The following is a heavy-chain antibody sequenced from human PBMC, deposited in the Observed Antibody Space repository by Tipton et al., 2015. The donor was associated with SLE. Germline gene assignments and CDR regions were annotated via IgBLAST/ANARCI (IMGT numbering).Heavy chain of an antibody. D-gene: IGHD1-7*01. V-gene: IGHV4-59*12. CDR1: RGSITSYY. Sequence: LRLSCTVSRGSITSYYWSWIRQPPGKGLEWIAYVHYSGTTSYNPSLRSRVTMSVDTSQNQFSLTLSSVTAADTAIYYCARWNFVTMTGGFDIWGQGTMFTVSS. CDR3: ARWNFVTMTGGFDI. CDR2: VHYSGTT. J-gene: IGHJ3*02.